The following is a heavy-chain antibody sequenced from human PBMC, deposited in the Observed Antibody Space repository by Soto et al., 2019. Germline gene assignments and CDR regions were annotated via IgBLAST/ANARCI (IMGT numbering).Heavy chain of an antibody. CDR2: ISTYNGNT. D-gene: IGHD4-17*01. CDR1: GYSFTTSG. Sequence: QAQLVQSGAEVKEPGASVKVSCKASGYSFTTSGITWVRQAPGQGLEWMGWISTYNGNTNYAQKLQDRVTLTTETPTSKAYMGWRGLNSDDTAVYFCAGLFYGDYDSWGQGPLSTVPS. CDR3: AGLFYGDYDS. V-gene: IGHV1-18*01. J-gene: IGHJ4*02.